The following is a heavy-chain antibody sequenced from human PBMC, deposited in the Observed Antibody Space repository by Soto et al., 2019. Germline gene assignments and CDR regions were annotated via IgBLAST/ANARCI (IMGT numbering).Heavy chain of an antibody. CDR3: AKAPWVTATTYYYYYGMDV. D-gene: IGHD2-21*02. Sequence: QVQLVESGGGVVQPGRSLRLSCAASGFTFSSYGMHWVRQAPGKGLEWVAVISYDGSNKYYADSVKGRFTISRDNSKNXLXXQMNSLRAEDTAVYYCAKAPWVTATTYYYYYGMDVWGQGTTVTVSS. J-gene: IGHJ6*02. CDR1: GFTFSSYG. CDR2: ISYDGSNK. V-gene: IGHV3-30*18.